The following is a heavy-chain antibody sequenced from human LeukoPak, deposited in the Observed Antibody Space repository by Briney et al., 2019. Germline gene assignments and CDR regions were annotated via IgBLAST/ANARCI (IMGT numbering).Heavy chain of an antibody. CDR3: ARDGTVTTKPIDY. CDR1: GGTFSSYA. D-gene: IGHD4-11*01. J-gene: IGHJ4*02. V-gene: IGHV1-69*01. Sequence: ASVKVSCKASGGTFSSYAISWVRQAPGQGLEWMGGIIPIFGTANYAQKFQGRVTITADESTSTAYMELSSLRSEDTAVYYCARDGTVTTKPIDYWGQGTLVTVSS. CDR2: IIPIFGTA.